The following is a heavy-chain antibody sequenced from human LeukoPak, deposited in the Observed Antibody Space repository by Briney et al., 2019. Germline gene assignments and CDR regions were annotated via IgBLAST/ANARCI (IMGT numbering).Heavy chain of an antibody. Sequence: ASVKVSCKASGYTFTSYGISWVRQAPGQGLECMGWTSAYNGNTNYAQKLQGRVTMTTDTSTRTAYMELRSLRSDDTAVYYCARVPPAPYCSSTSCPLPFDYWGQGTLVTVSS. CDR3: ARVPPAPYCSSTSCPLPFDY. V-gene: IGHV1-18*04. J-gene: IGHJ4*02. CDR2: TSAYNGNT. CDR1: GYTFTSYG. D-gene: IGHD2-2*01.